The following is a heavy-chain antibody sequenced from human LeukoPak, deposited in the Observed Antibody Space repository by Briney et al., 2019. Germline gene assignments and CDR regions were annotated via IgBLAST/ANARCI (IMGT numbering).Heavy chain of an antibody. J-gene: IGHJ4*02. D-gene: IGHD3-10*01. Sequence: PGGSLRLSCAASGVPISGYWMSWVRQAPGKGLEWVANIKQDASEIYYVASVRGRFTISRDNAKNSVFLQMNGLRAEDTAVYYCATDGGPFDNWGQGILVTVSS. V-gene: IGHV3-7*01. CDR3: ATDGGPFDN. CDR2: IKQDASEI. CDR1: GVPISGYW.